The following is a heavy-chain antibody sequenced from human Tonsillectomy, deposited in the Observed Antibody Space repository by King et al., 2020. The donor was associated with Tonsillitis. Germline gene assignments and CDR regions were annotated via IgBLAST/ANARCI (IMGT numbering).Heavy chain of an antibody. V-gene: IGHV4-34*01. CDR1: GGSFSDYY. D-gene: IGHD2-8*01. J-gene: IGHJ3*02. CDR3: ARGGDIVLMVYHDAFDI. Sequence: VQLQQWGAGLLKPSETLSLTCAVYGGSFSDYYWSWIRQPPGKGLEWIGESHHSGSSNYNPSLKSRVTISVDTSKNQFSLKLSSVTAADTAVYYCARGGDIVLMVYHDAFDIWGQGTMVTVSS. CDR2: SHHSGSS.